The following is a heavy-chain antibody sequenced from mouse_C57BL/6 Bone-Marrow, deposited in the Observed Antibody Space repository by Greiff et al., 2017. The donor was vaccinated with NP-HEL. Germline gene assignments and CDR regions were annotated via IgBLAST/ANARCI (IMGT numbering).Heavy chain of an antibody. CDR1: GFSLTSYA. CDR3: ATMVKGYYYAMDY. V-gene: IGHV2-9-1*01. CDR2: IWTGGGT. J-gene: IGHJ4*01. Sequence: QVQLKESGPGLVAPSQSLSITCTVSGFSLTSYAISWVRQPPGKGLEWLGVIWTGGGTNYNSALKSRLSISKDNSKSQVFLKMNSLQTDDTARYYCATMVKGYYYAMDYWGQGTSVTVAS. D-gene: IGHD2-2*01.